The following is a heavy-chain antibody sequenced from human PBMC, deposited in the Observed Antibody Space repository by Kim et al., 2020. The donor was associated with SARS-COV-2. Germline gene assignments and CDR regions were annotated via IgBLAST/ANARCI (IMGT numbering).Heavy chain of an antibody. D-gene: IGHD3-10*01. CDR3: ARDVFYGSGSSLFDY. Sequence: QKFQGRVTMTRDTSTSTVYMELSSLRSEDTAVYYCARDVFYGSGSSLFDYWGQGTLVTVSS. J-gene: IGHJ4*02. V-gene: IGHV1-46*01.